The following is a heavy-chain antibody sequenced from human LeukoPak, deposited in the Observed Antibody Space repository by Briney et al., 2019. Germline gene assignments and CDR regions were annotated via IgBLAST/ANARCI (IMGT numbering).Heavy chain of an antibody. CDR3: ARGGRYSSGWSRTSICYFDY. J-gene: IGHJ4*02. CDR1: GGSISSSSYY. CDR2: INHSGST. V-gene: IGHV4-39*07. D-gene: IGHD6-19*01. Sequence: SETLSLTCTVSGGSISSSSYYWGWIRQPPGKGLEWIGEINHSGSTNYNPSLKSRVTISVDTSKNQFSLKLSSVTAADTAVYYCARGGRYSSGWSRTSICYFDYWGQGTLVTVSS.